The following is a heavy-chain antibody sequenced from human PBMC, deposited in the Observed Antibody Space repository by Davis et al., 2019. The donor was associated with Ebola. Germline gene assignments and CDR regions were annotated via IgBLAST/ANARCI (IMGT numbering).Heavy chain of an antibody. CDR3: ARDFWGSGTPFGLNGMDV. Sequence: AASVKVSCKASGYTFTSYGISWVRQAPGQGLEWMGWISAYNGNTNYAQKLQGRVTMTTDTSTSTAYIDLSRLRFEDTAVYYCARDFWGSGTPFGLNGMDVWGQGTTVTVSS. V-gene: IGHV1-18*01. D-gene: IGHD3-10*01. CDR1: GYTFTSYG. J-gene: IGHJ6*02. CDR2: ISAYNGNT.